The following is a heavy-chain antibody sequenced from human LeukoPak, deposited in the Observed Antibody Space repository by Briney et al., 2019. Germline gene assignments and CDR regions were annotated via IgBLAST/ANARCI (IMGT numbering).Heavy chain of an antibody. J-gene: IGHJ4*02. CDR1: GGSISSSSYY. CDR2: MYYSESS. V-gene: IGHV4-39*01. CDR3: ARRRAATIDY. Sequence: SETLSLTCTVSGGSISSSSYYWGWIRQPPGKGLEWIGTMYYSESSYCNPSLKTRVTISVDTSKNQFSPKLSSVTAADTAVYYCARRRAATIDYWGQGTLVTVSS. D-gene: IGHD6-25*01.